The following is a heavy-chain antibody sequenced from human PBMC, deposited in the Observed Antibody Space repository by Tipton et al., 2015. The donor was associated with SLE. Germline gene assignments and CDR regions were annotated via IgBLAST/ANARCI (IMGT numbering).Heavy chain of an antibody. CDR3: TRGGASSKWLDP. V-gene: IGHV4-59*01. J-gene: IGHJ5*02. D-gene: IGHD6-6*01. Sequence: TLSLTCTVSGDSIRTYYLSWVRQPPGKGLEWIGLLHSSGSTKYNPSLTSRITISLDTSKNQFSLKLTSVTAADTAVYYCTRGGASSKWLDPWGQGVLVTVSS. CDR1: GDSIRTYY. CDR2: LHSSGST.